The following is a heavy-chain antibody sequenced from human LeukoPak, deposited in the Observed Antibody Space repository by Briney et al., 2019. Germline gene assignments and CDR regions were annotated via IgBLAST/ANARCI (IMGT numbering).Heavy chain of an antibody. CDR3: AKDLGDTAMVILDY. D-gene: IGHD5-18*01. CDR2: ISYDGSNK. V-gene: IGHV3-30*18. Sequence: GRSLRLSCAASGFTFSSYGMHWVRQAPGKGLEWVAVISYDGSNKYYADSVKGRFTISRDNSKNTLYLQMNSLGAEDTAVYYCAKDLGDTAMVILDYWGQGTLVTVSS. J-gene: IGHJ4*02. CDR1: GFTFSSYG.